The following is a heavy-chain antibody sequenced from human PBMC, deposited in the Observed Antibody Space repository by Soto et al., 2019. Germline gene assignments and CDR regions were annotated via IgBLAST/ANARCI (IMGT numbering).Heavy chain of an antibody. D-gene: IGHD5-12*01. J-gene: IGHJ4*02. CDR2: IIPIFGTA. V-gene: IGHV1-69*01. CDR3: ATSASMVAKRDS. CDR1: GGTFSSYA. Sequence: QVQLVQSGAEVKKPGSSVKISCKASGGTFSSYAISWVRQAPGQGLEWMGGIIPIFGTANYAQKFQGRVTITADESTSTAYMELSSLRSDDTAVYYCATSASMVAKRDSWGQGTLVTVSS.